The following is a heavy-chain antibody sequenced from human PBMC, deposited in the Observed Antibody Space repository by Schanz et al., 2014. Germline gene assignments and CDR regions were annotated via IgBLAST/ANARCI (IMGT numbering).Heavy chain of an antibody. J-gene: IGHJ4*02. D-gene: IGHD2-2*01. V-gene: IGHV3-23*01. CDR1: GFNFSNYG. CDR2: INDNGDST. CDR3: AKEGGYCSSTSCPRRVDY. Sequence: EVQLLESGGGLVQPGGSLRLSCAASGFNFSNYGMSWVRQAPGKGLEWVSAINDNGDSTYYADSVKGRFTISRDSSKNTLFLQMNSLRAEDTAVYYCAKEGGYCSSTSCPRRVDYWGQGTLVTVSS.